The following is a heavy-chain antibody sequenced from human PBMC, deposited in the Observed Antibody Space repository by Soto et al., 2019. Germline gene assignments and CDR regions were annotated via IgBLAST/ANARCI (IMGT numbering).Heavy chain of an antibody. CDR2: ISYDGSYE. J-gene: IGHJ3*02. D-gene: IGHD5-12*01. CDR1: GFRFSDYG. Sequence: QVQLVESGGGVVQPGRSLRLSCSAYGFRFSDYGIHWVRQTPGEGLEWVAAISYDGSYEYYADSLKGRFTISRDNSKNTLSLQMNSLRTEDTAVYYCAKAGGGFNTRLLAGPFDISGQGTMVTVAS. V-gene: IGHV3-30*18. CDR3: AKAGGGFNTRLLAGPFDI.